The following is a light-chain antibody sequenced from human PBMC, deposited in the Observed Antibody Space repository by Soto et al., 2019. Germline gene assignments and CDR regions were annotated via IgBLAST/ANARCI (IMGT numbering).Light chain of an antibody. J-gene: IGLJ2*01. V-gene: IGLV4-69*01. CDR1: SGHSNYA. CDR3: QTWGTGIVI. CDR2: LNRDGSH. Sequence: QSVLTQSPSASASLGASVKLTCTLSSGHSNYAIAWHQQQPEKGPRYLMKLNRDGSHSKGDGIPNRFSGSSSGAERYLTISSLKSEDGADYYCQTWGTGIVIFGGGTKLTVL.